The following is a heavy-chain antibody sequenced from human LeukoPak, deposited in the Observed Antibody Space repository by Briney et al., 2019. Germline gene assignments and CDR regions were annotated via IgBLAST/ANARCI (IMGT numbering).Heavy chain of an antibody. V-gene: IGHV1-46*01. Sequence: ASVKVSCKASGYTFTSYYMHWVRQAPGQGLEWMGIINPSGGSTSYAQKFQGRVTMTRDMSTSTVYMELSSLRSEDTAVYYCARGSSYPAYYYYYYYMDVWGKGTTVTISS. CDR3: ARGSSYPAYYYYYYYMDV. CDR2: INPSGGST. CDR1: GYTFTSYY. D-gene: IGHD2-2*01. J-gene: IGHJ6*03.